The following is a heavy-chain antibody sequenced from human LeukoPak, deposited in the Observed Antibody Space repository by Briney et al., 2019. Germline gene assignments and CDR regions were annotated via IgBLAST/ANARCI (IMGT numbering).Heavy chain of an antibody. CDR1: GFTFNNYA. V-gene: IGHV3-23*01. J-gene: IGHJ4*02. CDR2: IRSSGATT. Sequence: GGSLRLSCATSGFTFNNYAMTWVRQAPGKGLEWVSAIRSSGATTYYADSVKGRFTISRDNSKNTVNLQMNSLRAEDTAIYYCTKARDDYGVDTIDSWGQGTLVTVSS. D-gene: IGHD3-3*01. CDR3: TKARDDYGVDTIDS.